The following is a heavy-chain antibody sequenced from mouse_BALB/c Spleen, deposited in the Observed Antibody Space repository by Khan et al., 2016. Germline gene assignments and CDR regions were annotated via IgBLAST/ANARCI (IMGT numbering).Heavy chain of an antibody. V-gene: IGHV1-69*01. CDR2: IDTSDSYT. Sequence: QVQLQQSGAELVMPGASVKMSCKASGYTFTDYWMHWVTQRPGQGLEWIGAIDTSDSYTSYNQKFKGKATLTVDESSSTAYMQLSSLKSEDAAVYYCSRARRFSGFAYWGQGTLVTVSA. CDR3: SRARRFSGFAY. J-gene: IGHJ3*01. CDR1: GYTFTDYW.